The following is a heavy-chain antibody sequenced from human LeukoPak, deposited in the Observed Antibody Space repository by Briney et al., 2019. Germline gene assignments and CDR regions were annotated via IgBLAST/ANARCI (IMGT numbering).Heavy chain of an antibody. D-gene: IGHD5-24*01. CDR3: ARGAVATISEMDY. Sequence: SVKVSCKASGGTFSSYAISWVRQSPGQGLEWMGRIIPIFGTANYAQKFQGRVTITTDESTSTAYMELSSLRSEDTAVYYCARGAVATISEMDYWGQGTLVTVSS. CDR2: IIPIFGTA. CDR1: GGTFSSYA. J-gene: IGHJ4*02. V-gene: IGHV1-69*05.